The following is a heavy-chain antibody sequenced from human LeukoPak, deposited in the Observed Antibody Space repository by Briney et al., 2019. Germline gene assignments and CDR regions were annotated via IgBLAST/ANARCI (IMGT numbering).Heavy chain of an antibody. Sequence: SETLSLTCAVYGGSFSGYYWSWIRQSPGKGLEWIGEINHSGSTNYNPSLKSRVTISVDTSKNQFSLKLSSVTAADTAVYYCARGSGNSYDFWSGYSYYFDYWGQGTLVTVPS. CDR2: INHSGST. D-gene: IGHD3-3*01. CDR1: GGSFSGYY. CDR3: ARGSGNSYDFWSGYSYYFDY. J-gene: IGHJ4*02. V-gene: IGHV4-34*01.